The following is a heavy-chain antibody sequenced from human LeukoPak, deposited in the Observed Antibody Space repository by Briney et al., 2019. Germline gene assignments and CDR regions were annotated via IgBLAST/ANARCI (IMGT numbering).Heavy chain of an antibody. CDR2: IYYSGST. V-gene: IGHV4-59*01. J-gene: IGHJ4*02. CDR3: ARVVFNGYNYRINPYFDY. CDR1: GGSISSYY. Sequence: PSETLSLTCTVSGGSISSYYWSWIRQPPGKGLEWIGYIYYSGSTNCNPSLKSRVTISVDTSKNQFSLKLSSVTAADTAVYYCARVVFNGYNYRINPYFDYWGQGTLVTVSS. D-gene: IGHD5-24*01.